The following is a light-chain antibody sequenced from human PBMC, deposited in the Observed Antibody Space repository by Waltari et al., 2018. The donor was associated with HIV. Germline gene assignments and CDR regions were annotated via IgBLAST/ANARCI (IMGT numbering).Light chain of an antibody. Sequence: SYDLTQPPSASVSPGQTARISCSGDALPTPYVFWYQQRPGQAPVMVIYRDKERPSGIPDRFSGSSAGTTVTLTISGVQAEDEADYYCQSADSTGTYWVFGGGTKLTVL. V-gene: IGLV3-25*03. J-gene: IGLJ3*02. CDR2: RDK. CDR3: QSADSTGTYWV. CDR1: ALPTPY.